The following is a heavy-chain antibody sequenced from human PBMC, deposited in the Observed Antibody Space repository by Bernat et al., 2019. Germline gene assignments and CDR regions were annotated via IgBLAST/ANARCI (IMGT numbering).Heavy chain of an antibody. CDR3: AKDILSGPGVGFDY. V-gene: IGHV3-43*01. CDR1: GFTFDDYT. CDR2: ISWDGGST. Sequence: EVQLVESGGVVVQPGGSLRLSCAASGFTFDDYTMHWVRQAPGKGLEWVSLISWDGGSTYYADSVKGRFTISRDNSKNSLYLQMNSLRTEDTALYYCAKDILSGPGVGFDYWGQGNLVTVSS. J-gene: IGHJ4*02. D-gene: IGHD3-10*01.